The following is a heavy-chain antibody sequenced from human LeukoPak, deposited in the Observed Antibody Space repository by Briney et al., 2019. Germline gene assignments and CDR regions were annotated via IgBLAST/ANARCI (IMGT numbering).Heavy chain of an antibody. CDR1: GGSISSSSYY. Sequence: SETLSLTCTVSGGSISSSSYYWGWIRQPPGKGLEWIGSIYYSGSTYYNPSLKSRVTISVDTSKNQFSLKLSSVTAADTAVYYCARDAMGTWGQGTLVTVSS. CDR2: IYYSGST. J-gene: IGHJ5*02. CDR3: ARDAMGT. D-gene: IGHD7-27*01. V-gene: IGHV4-39*07.